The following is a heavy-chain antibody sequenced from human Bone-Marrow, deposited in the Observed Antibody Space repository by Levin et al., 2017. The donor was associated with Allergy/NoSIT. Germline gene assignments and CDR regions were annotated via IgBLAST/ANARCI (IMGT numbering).Heavy chain of an antibody. Sequence: GESLKISCKASGYTFTGYYMHWVRQAPGQGLEWMGWINPNSGGTNYAQKFQGRVTMTRDTSISTAYMELSRLRSDDTAVYYCARVGSSGWYRGIVVGEFDYWGQGTLVTVSS. CDR1: GYTFTGYY. V-gene: IGHV1-2*02. CDR2: INPNSGGT. D-gene: IGHD6-19*01. J-gene: IGHJ4*02. CDR3: ARVGSSGWYRGIVVGEFDY.